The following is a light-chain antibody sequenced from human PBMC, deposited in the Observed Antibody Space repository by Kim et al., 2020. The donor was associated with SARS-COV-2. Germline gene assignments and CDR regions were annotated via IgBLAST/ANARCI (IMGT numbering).Light chain of an antibody. V-gene: IGLV3-1*01. CDR2: QDS. CDR1: KLGDKY. Sequence: SYELTQPPSVSMSPGQTASITCSGDKLGDKYACWYQQKPGQSPVLVIYQDSKRPSGIPERFSGSNSGNTATLTISGTQAMDEADYYCQAWDSGVVFGGGTQLTVL. J-gene: IGLJ2*01. CDR3: QAWDSGVV.